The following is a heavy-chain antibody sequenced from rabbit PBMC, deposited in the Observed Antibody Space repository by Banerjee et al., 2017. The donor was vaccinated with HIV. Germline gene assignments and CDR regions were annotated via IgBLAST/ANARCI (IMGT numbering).Heavy chain of an antibody. CDR1: GFSFSNKYV. Sequence: QSLEESGGDLVKPGASLTLTCTASGFSFSNKYVMCWVRQAPGKGLEWIACINTNSGNAVYASWAKGRFTISKTSSTTVTLQMTSLTAADTATYFCARRHGGGGDYGAAFDPWGPGTLVTVS. CDR3: ARRHGGGGDYGAAFDP. J-gene: IGHJ2*01. V-gene: IGHV1S40*01. D-gene: IGHD2-1*01. CDR2: INTNSGNA.